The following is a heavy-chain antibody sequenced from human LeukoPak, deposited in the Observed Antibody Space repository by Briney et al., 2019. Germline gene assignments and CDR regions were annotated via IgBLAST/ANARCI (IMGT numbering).Heavy chain of an antibody. CDR1: GGTFSSYA. J-gene: IGHJ4*02. CDR3: ARNIVDSSGCYAIDY. D-gene: IGHD3-22*01. V-gene: IGHV1-69*05. Sequence: ASVKVSCKASGGTFSSYAISWVRQAPGQGLEWMGGSIPIFGTANYAQKFQGRVTITTDESTSTAYMELSSLRSEDTAVYYCARNIVDSSGCYAIDYWGQGTLVTVSS. CDR2: SIPIFGTA.